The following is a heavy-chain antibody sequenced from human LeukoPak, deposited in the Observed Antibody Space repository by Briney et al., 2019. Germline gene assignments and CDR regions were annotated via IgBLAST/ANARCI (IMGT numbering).Heavy chain of an antibody. CDR2: IYYSGST. Sequence: SETLSLTCTVSGGSISSGSYYWGWIRQPPGKGLEWIGSIYYSGSTYYNPSLKSRVTLSVDTSKNQLSLKLTSVTAADTALYYCARELAVAGTVTHRFDPWGQGTLVTVSS. V-gene: IGHV4-39*07. J-gene: IGHJ5*02. CDR1: GGSISSGSYY. CDR3: ARELAVAGTVTHRFDP. D-gene: IGHD6-19*01.